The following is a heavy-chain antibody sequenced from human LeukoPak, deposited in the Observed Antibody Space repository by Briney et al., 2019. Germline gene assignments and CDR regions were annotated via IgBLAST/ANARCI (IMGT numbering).Heavy chain of an antibody. Sequence: GASVKVSCKASGYTFTSYGISWVRQAPGQGLEWMGWISAYNGNTNYAQKLQGRVTMTTDTSTSTAYMELRSLRSDDTAVYYCARDGYYDILTGYYDAFDIWGQGTMVTVSS. V-gene: IGHV1-18*01. CDR1: GYTFTSYG. CDR3: ARDGYYDILTGYYDAFDI. D-gene: IGHD3-9*01. J-gene: IGHJ3*02. CDR2: ISAYNGNT.